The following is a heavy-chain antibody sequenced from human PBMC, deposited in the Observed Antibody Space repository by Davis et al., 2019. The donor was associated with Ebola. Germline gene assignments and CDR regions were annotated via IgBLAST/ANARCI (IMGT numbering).Heavy chain of an antibody. CDR1: GFTFSGSA. Sequence: GESLKISCAASGFTFSGSAMHWVRQASGKGLEWVGRIRSKANSSATAYAASVKGRFTISRDDSKNTAYLQMNSLKTEDTAVYYCTRGTVGADYWGQGTLVTVSS. D-gene: IGHD4-17*01. CDR3: TRGTVGADY. J-gene: IGHJ4*02. CDR2: IRSKANSSAT. V-gene: IGHV3-73*01.